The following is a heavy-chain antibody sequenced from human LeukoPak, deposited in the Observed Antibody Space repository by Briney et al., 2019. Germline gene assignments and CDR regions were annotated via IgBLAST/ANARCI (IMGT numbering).Heavy chain of an antibody. CDR1: GVTFSSYG. Sequence: GGSLRLSCAASGVTFSSYGMHWVRQAPGKGLEWVAVISYDGSNKYYADSVKGRFTISRDNSKNTLYLQMNSLRAEDTAVYYCAKDRAPGSRLGELSTWGQGTLVTVSS. D-gene: IGHD3-16*02. J-gene: IGHJ5*02. V-gene: IGHV3-30*18. CDR2: ISYDGSNK. CDR3: AKDRAPGSRLGELST.